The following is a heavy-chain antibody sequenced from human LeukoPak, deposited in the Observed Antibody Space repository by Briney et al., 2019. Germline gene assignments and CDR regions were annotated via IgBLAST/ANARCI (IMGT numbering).Heavy chain of an antibody. D-gene: IGHD6-13*01. Sequence: ASVKVSCKASGYTFTSYYMHWVRQAPGKGLEWMGGFDPEDGETIYAQKFQGRVTMTEDTSTDTAYMELSSLRSEDTAVYYCATSSHSSSWSYDAFDIWGQGTMVTVSS. V-gene: IGHV1-24*01. CDR3: ATSSHSSSWSYDAFDI. CDR1: GYTFTSYY. J-gene: IGHJ3*02. CDR2: FDPEDGET.